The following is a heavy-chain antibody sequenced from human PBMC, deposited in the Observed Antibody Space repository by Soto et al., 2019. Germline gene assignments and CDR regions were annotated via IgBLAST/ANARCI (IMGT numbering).Heavy chain of an antibody. V-gene: IGHV4-39*01. J-gene: IGHJ4*02. CDR3: ARPELCSGGSCELTDY. Sequence: QLQLQESGPGLVKPSETLSLTCTVSGGSISSSSYYWGWIRQPPGKGLEWIGSIYYSGSTYYNPSLKSRVTISVDTSKNQFSLKLSSVTAADTAVYYCARPELCSGGSCELTDYWGQGTLVTVSS. CDR1: GGSISSSSYY. D-gene: IGHD2-15*01. CDR2: IYYSGST.